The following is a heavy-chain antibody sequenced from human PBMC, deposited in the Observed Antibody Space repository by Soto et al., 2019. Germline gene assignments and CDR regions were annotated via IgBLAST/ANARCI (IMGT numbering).Heavy chain of an antibody. CDR1: GFTFSSYA. D-gene: IGHD3-16*02. CDR3: AKVAPYYDYIWGSYQPTSRRNY. J-gene: IGHJ4*02. Sequence: GGSLRLSCAASGFTFSSYAMSWVRQAPGKGLEWVSAISGSGGSTYYADSVKGRFTISRDNSKNTLYLQMNSLGAEDTAVYYCAKVAPYYDYIWGSYQPTSRRNYWGQGTLVTVSS. V-gene: IGHV3-23*01. CDR2: ISGSGGST.